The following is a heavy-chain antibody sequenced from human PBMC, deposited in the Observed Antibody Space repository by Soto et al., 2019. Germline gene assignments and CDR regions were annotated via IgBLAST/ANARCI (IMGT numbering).Heavy chain of an antibody. CDR3: ARHFGSYFDY. D-gene: IGHD2-15*01. CDR2: IYYSGST. J-gene: IGHJ4*02. Sequence: GRIRQPPGKGLEWIGSIYYSGSTYYNPSLKSRVTISVDTSKNQFSLKLSSVTAADTAVYYCARHFGSYFDYWGQGTLVTVSS. V-gene: IGHV4-39*01.